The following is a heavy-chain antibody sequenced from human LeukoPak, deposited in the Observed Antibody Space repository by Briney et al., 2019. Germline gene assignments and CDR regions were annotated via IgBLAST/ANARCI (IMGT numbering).Heavy chain of an antibody. J-gene: IGHJ6*02. D-gene: IGHD3-3*01. V-gene: IGHV4-34*01. CDR3: ARGVFGYDFWSGYASASLYGMDV. Sequence: PSETLSLTCAVYGGSFSGYYWSWIRQPPGKGLEWIGEINHSGSTNYNPSLKSRVTISVDTSKNQFSLKLSSVTAADTAVYYCARGVFGYDFWSGYASASLYGMDVWGQGTTVTVSS. CDR1: GGSFSGYY. CDR2: INHSGST.